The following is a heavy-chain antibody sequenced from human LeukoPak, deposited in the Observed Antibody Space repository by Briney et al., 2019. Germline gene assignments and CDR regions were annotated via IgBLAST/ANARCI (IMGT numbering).Heavy chain of an antibody. CDR1: GGSISSSSYY. CDR2: IYYSGST. D-gene: IGHD6-19*01. Sequence: PETLSLTCTVSGGSISSSSYYWGWLRQPPGKGLEWIGSIYYSGSTYYNPSLKSRVTISVDTSKNQFSLKLSSVTAADTAVYYCARLGGWYDYWGQGTLVTVSS. J-gene: IGHJ4*02. V-gene: IGHV4-39*01. CDR3: ARLGGWYDY.